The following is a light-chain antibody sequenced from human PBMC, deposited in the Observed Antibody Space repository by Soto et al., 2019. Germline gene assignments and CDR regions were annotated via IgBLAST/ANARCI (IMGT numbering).Light chain of an antibody. CDR1: QSVSSN. J-gene: IGKJ3*01. Sequence: MTQSPSSLSASVVDRVTITCLASQSVSSNLAWYQQKPGQAPRLLIYGASTRATGIPARFSGSGSGTEFTLTISSLQSEDFAVYYCQQYNNWPPFTFGPGTKVDIK. CDR2: GAS. V-gene: IGKV3-15*01. CDR3: QQYNNWPPFT.